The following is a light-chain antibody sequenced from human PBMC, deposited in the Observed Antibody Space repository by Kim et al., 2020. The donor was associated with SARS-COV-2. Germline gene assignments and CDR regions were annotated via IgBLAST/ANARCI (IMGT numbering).Light chain of an antibody. CDR3: SSYTSSSFYV. Sequence: GQSITISCTGTSGDVGGYNLVSWYQQHPGKAPKVMIYEVTKRPSGVSNRFSGSKSGNTASLTISGLQAEDEADYYCSSYTSSSFYVFGTGTKVTVL. CDR1: SGDVGGYNL. CDR2: EVT. J-gene: IGLJ1*01. V-gene: IGLV2-14*02.